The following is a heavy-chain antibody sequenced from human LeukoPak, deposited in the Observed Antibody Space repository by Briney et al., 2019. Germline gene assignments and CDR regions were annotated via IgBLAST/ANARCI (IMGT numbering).Heavy chain of an antibody. CDR1: GGPFSGHY. V-gene: IGHV4-34*01. CDR2: INHSGST. J-gene: IGHJ6*03. Sequence: SETLSLTCAVYGGPFSGHYWSWIRQPPGKGLEWIGEINHSGSTNYNPSLKSRVTISVDTSKNQFSLKLTSVTAADTALYYCARVRTYGSGPNYYYYMDVWGKGTTVTISS. D-gene: IGHD3-10*01. CDR3: ARVRTYGSGPNYYYYMDV.